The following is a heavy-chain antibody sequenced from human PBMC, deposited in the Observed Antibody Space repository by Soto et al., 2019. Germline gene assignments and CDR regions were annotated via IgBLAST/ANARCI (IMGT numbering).Heavy chain of an antibody. CDR1: GYIFTNHY. V-gene: IGHV1-46*01. Sequence: QVQLVQSGAEVKKPGASVKVSCKASGYIFTNHYIHWVRQAPGQGLEWMGIINPSGGSTNYLQKFQGRSATTRDTSTSTVYMELSSLRSEDTAVYFCARADYYDSSGFSYDCWGQGTLVTVSS. J-gene: IGHJ4*02. CDR3: ARADYYDSSGFSYDC. CDR2: INPSGGST. D-gene: IGHD3-22*01.